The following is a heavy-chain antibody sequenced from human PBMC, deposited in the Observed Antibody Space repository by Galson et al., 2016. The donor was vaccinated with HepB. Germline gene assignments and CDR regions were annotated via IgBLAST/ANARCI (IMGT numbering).Heavy chain of an antibody. D-gene: IGHD3-16*01. CDR3: AKSGFLDVYNWFDP. CDR1: GFTFSNYA. J-gene: IGHJ5*02. Sequence: LRLSCAASGFTFSNYAVNWVRQTPGKGLEWVSTISGSRADTYYADSVKGRFTISGHNSKNNLYLQMNNLSAEDTAVYYCAKSGFLDVYNWFDPWGQGTLVIVSS. V-gene: IGHV3-23*01. CDR2: ISGSRADT.